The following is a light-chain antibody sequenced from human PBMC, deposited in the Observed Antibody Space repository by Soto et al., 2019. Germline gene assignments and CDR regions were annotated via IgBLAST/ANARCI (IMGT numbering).Light chain of an antibody. V-gene: IGLV3-21*02. CDR2: NDG. CDR1: NIGSKN. Sequence: SYELTQPPSVSVAPGQTTSITCGGNNIGSKNVNWYQQKPGRAPVLVIFNDGDRPAGIPERISGSNSGNTATLTITRVEAGDEANYFCQVWDVNTNHYVFGTGTKVTVL. CDR3: QVWDVNTNHYV. J-gene: IGLJ1*01.